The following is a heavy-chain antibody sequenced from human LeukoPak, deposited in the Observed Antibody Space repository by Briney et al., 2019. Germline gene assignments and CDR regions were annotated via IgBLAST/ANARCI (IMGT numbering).Heavy chain of an antibody. V-gene: IGHV3-23*01. CDR1: GFTFSSYW. CDR3: ARAGRGITGTPFDY. D-gene: IGHD1-20*01. J-gene: IGHJ4*02. Sequence: PGGSLRLSCAASGFTFSSYWMSWVRQAPGKGLEWVSAISGSGGSTYYADSVKGRFTISRDNSKNTLYLQMNSLRAEDTAVYYCARAGRGITGTPFDYWGQGTLVTVSS. CDR2: ISGSGGST.